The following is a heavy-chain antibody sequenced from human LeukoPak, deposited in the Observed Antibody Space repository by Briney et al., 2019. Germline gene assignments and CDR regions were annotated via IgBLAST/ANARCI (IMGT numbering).Heavy chain of an antibody. CDR1: GYSISSGYY. Sequence: PSETMSLTCAVSGYSISSGYYWGWIRQPPGKGLEWVGSIYHGGSTYYNPSLKSRVTMSVDTSKNQFSLNLSSVTAADTAVYYCARHFSADPFDYWGQGTLVTVSS. CDR3: ARHFSADPFDY. D-gene: IGHD6-19*01. CDR2: IYHGGST. V-gene: IGHV4-38-2*01. J-gene: IGHJ4*02.